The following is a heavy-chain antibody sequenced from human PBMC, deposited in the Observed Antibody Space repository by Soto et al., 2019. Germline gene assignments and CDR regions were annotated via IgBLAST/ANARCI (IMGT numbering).Heavy chain of an antibody. CDR1: GYTFTSYG. J-gene: IGHJ6*02. CDR2: ISAYNGNT. Sequence: QVQLVQSGAEVKKPGASVTVSCKASGYTFTSYGISWVRQAPGQGLEWMGWISAYNGNTNYAQKFQGRVTMTPDTTTLTDYKELRSLRSDETPGYYCARDPRPMDVWGQGTTVTVSS. CDR3: ARDPRPMDV. V-gene: IGHV1-18*01.